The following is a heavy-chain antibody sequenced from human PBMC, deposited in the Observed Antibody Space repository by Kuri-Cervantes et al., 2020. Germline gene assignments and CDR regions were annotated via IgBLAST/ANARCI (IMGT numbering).Heavy chain of an antibody. CDR1: GFSLSTSGMC. V-gene: IGHV2-70*11. CDR3: ARTGLVHRPHDHYYYGMDV. J-gene: IGHJ6*02. CDR2: IDWDDDK. Sequence: SGPTLVKPTQTLTLTCTFSGFSLSTSGMCVSWIRQPPGKALEWLARIDWDDDKYYSTSLKTRLTISKDTSKNQVVLTMTNMDPVDTATYYCARTGLVHRPHDHYYYGMDVWGQGTTVTVSS. D-gene: IGHD6-19*01.